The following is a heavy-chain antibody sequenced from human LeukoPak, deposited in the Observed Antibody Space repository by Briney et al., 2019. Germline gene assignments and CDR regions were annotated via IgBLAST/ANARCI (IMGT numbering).Heavy chain of an antibody. CDR1: GYSISSGYY. D-gene: IGHD5-18*01. CDR3: ASVYPSMGTNY. V-gene: IGHV4-38-2*01. CDR2: IYHSGTT. J-gene: IGHJ4*02. Sequence: SETLSLTCAVSGYSISSGYYWGWIRQPPGKGLEWIGSIYHSGTTYYNPSLKSRVTISLDTSKHQFSLRLNSVTAADTAVYYCASVYPSMGTNYWGQRTQVTVSS.